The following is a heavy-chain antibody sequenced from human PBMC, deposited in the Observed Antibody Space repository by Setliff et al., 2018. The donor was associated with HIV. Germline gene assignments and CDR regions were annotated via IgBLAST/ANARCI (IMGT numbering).Heavy chain of an antibody. Sequence: EASVKVSCKASGGTFSSYAISWVRQAPGQGLEWMGGIIPIFGTANYAQKFQGRVTITTDESTSTAYMELSSLRSEDTAVYYCARGPNTAMVPGYFDYWGQGTLVTVS. CDR3: ARGPNTAMVPGYFDY. D-gene: IGHD5-18*01. J-gene: IGHJ4*02. CDR2: IIPIFGTA. CDR1: GGTFSSYA. V-gene: IGHV1-69*05.